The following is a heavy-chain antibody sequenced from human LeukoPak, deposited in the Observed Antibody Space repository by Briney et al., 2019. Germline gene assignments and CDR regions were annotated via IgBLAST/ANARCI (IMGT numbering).Heavy chain of an antibody. D-gene: IGHD3-10*01. CDR2: MNPNSGNT. Sequence: EASVKVSCKASGYTFTSYDINWVRQATGQGLEWMGWMNPNSGNTGYAQKFQGRVTMTRNTSISTAYMELSSLRPEDTAVYYCARDPLWFGTKFDYWGQGTLVTVSS. V-gene: IGHV1-8*01. CDR1: GYTFTSYD. CDR3: ARDPLWFGTKFDY. J-gene: IGHJ4*02.